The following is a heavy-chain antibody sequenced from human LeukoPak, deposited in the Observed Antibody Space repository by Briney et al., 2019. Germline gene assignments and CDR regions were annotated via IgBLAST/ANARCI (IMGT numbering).Heavy chain of an antibody. CDR2: ISYDGSNK. CDR1: GFTFSSYA. Sequence: LTGGSLRLSCAASGFTFSSYAMHWVRQAPGKGLEWVAVISYDGSNKYYADSVKGRFTISRDNSKNTLYLQMNSLRAEDTAVYYCARRAGAYSHPYDYWGQGTLVTVSS. CDR3: ARRAGAYSHPYDY. V-gene: IGHV3-30*04. D-gene: IGHD4/OR15-4a*01. J-gene: IGHJ4*02.